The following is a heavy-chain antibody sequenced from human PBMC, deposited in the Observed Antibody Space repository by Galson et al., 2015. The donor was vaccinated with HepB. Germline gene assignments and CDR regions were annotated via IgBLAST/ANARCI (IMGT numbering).Heavy chain of an antibody. CDR3: ARDKNYYGSGRDLNWFDP. V-gene: IGHV1-3*01. J-gene: IGHJ5*02. D-gene: IGHD3-10*01. Sequence: SVKVSCKASGYTFTSYAMHWVRQAPGQRLEWMGWINAGNGNTKYSQKFQGRVTITRDTFASTAYMELSSLRSEDTAVYYCARDKNYYGSGRDLNWFDPWGQGTLVTVSS. CDR1: GYTFTSYA. CDR2: INAGNGNT.